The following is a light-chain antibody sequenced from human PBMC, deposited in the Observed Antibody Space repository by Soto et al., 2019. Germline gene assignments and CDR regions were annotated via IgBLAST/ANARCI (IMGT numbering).Light chain of an antibody. CDR3: GAWDDSLNGLYV. V-gene: IGLV1-44*01. CDR1: SSNIGSNT. CDR2: SNN. Sequence: QSVLTQPPSASGTPGQRVTISCSGSSSNIGSNTVNWYQQLPGTAPKHLIYSNNQRPSGVPDRFSGSKSGTSASLAISGLQSEEEADYYCGAWDDSLNGLYVFGTGTKLTVL. J-gene: IGLJ1*01.